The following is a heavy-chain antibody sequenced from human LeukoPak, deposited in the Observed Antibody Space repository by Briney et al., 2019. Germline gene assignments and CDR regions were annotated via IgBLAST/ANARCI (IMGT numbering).Heavy chain of an antibody. D-gene: IGHD2-21*02. CDR2: ISYDGSNK. CDR3: AKPLVVTTTDYYFDY. V-gene: IGHV3-30*18. CDR1: GFTFRSHW. J-gene: IGHJ4*02. Sequence: GGSLRLSCTASGFTFRSHWMTWVRQSPGKGLEWVAVISYDGSNKYYADSVKGRFTISRDNSKNTLYLQMNSLRAEDTAVYYCAKPLVVTTTDYYFDYWGQGTLVTVSS.